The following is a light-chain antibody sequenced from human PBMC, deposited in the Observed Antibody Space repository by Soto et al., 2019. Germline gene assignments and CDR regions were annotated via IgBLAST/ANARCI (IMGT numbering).Light chain of an antibody. V-gene: IGLV2-14*01. CDR2: EVS. Sequence: QSALTQPASVSGSPGQSITISCTGTSSDVGGYNYVSWYQHHPGKAPKLIIYEVSNRPSGVSNRFSGSKSGNTASLTISGLQAEDEAHYYCSSYTSTSSLVFGGGTKLTVL. CDR3: SSYTSTSSLV. J-gene: IGLJ3*02. CDR1: SSDVGGYNY.